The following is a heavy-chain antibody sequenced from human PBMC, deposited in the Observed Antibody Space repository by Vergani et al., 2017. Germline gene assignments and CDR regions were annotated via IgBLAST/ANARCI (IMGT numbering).Heavy chain of an antibody. J-gene: IGHJ6*03. CDR1: GYTFTSYA. CDR2: INTNTGNP. CDR3: ARGPLGYCSSTSCYRNYYYMDV. Sequence: QVQLVQSGSELKKPGASVKVSCKASGYTFTSYAMNWVRQAPGQGLEWMGWINTNTGNPTYAQGFTGRFVFSLDTSVSTAYLQISSLKAEDTAVYYCARGPLGYCSSTSCYRNYYYMDVWGKGTTVTVSS. D-gene: IGHD2-2*01. V-gene: IGHV7-4-1*02.